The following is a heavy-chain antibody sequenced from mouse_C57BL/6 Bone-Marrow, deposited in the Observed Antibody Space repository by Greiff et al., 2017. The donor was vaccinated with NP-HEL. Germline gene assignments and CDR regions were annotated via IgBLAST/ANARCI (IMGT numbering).Heavy chain of an antibody. CDR3: AREYYGSRDWYFDV. Sequence: VNLVESGPGLVAPSQSLSITCTVSGFSLTSYAISWVRQPPGKGLEWLGVIWTGGGTNYNSALKSRLSISKDNSKSQVFLKMNSLQTDDTARYYCAREYYGSRDWYFDVWGTGTTVTVSS. CDR1: GFSLTSYA. CDR2: IWTGGGT. V-gene: IGHV2-9-1*01. D-gene: IGHD1-1*01. J-gene: IGHJ1*03.